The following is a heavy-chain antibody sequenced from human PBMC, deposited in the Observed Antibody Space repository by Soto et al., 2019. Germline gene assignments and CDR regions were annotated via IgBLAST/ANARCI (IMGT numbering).Heavy chain of an antibody. CDR2: ISAYNGNT. D-gene: IGHD6-19*01. Sequence: QVQLVQSGAEVKKPGASVKVSCKASGYTFTSYGISWVRQAPGQGLEWMGWISAYNGNTNYAQKLQGRVTMTTDTSTSTAYMELRSLRSDDTAVYYCARDKGRGHSSGWYYEVDFDYWGQGTLVTVSS. CDR1: GYTFTSYG. J-gene: IGHJ4*02. CDR3: ARDKGRGHSSGWYYEVDFDY. V-gene: IGHV1-18*01.